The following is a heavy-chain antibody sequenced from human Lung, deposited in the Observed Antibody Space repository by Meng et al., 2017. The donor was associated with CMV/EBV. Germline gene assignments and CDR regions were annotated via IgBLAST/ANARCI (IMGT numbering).Heavy chain of an antibody. CDR3: ARVRSRGMDV. V-gene: IGHV1-2*02. Sequence: SXXVSCKSSGYTFGGYYIHWVRQAPGQGLEWMGWINPHTGGTFYAQRFQGRVTMTRDTSISTAYMELGSLRSDDTAVYYCARVRSRGMDVWGQGPTVTFSS. J-gene: IGHJ6*02. CDR1: GYTFGGYY. D-gene: IGHD3-16*01. CDR2: INPHTGGT.